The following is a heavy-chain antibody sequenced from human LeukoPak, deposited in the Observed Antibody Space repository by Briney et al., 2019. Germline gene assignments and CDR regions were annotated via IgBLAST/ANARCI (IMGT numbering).Heavy chain of an antibody. CDR2: IYYSGST. D-gene: IGHD3-3*01. Sequence: PSETLSLTCTVSGGSISSGDYYWSWIRQPPGKGLEWIGYIYYSGSTYHNPSLKSRVTISVDTSKNQFSLKLSSVTAADTAVYYCARAIRYPIFGGYYFDYWGQGTLVTVSS. CDR1: GGSISSGDYY. V-gene: IGHV4-30-4*01. CDR3: ARAIRYPIFGGYYFDY. J-gene: IGHJ4*02.